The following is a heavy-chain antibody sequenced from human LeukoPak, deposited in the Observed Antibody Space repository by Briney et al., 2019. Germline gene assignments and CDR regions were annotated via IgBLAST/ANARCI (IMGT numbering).Heavy chain of an antibody. J-gene: IGHJ4*02. Sequence: ASVKVSCKGYGYTFINHDIDWVRQAAGQGLEWMGWINAGNGNTKYSQKFQGRVTITRDTSASTAYMELSRLRSDDTAVYYCARALGSLVRITMVRGGLNYWGQGTLVTVSS. D-gene: IGHD3-10*01. V-gene: IGHV1-3*01. CDR3: ARALGSLVRITMVRGGLNY. CDR1: GYTFINHD. CDR2: INAGNGNT.